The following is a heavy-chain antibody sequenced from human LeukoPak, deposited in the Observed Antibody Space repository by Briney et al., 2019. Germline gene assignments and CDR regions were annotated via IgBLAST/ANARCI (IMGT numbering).Heavy chain of an antibody. J-gene: IGHJ4*02. CDR2: IFYSGST. CDR3: ARVRYRLAETYIDY. CDR1: SGSISTSNYY. V-gene: IGHV4-39*07. Sequence: SETLSLTCTVSSGSISTSNYYWGWVRQPPGKALEWIGNIFYSGSTYYSPSLKSRVTISLDTSRNQFSLKLNSVTAADTAVYYCARVRYRLAETYIDYWGQGTLVTVSS. D-gene: IGHD3-16*01.